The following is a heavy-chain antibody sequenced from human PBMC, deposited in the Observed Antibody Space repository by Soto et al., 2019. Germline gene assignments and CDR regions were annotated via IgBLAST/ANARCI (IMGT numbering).Heavy chain of an antibody. CDR1: GYTFTNFG. CDR3: ARGLVDYSNLDF. Sequence: ASAKVYCKASGYTFTNFGICWVRQAPGQGLEWMGWISAYNGNTTYSQKFQDRVTITRDAFATTAYMELSRLRSEDKAVYYCARGLVDYSNLDFWVQGTPVTVSS. V-gene: IGHV1-18*01. J-gene: IGHJ4*02. CDR2: ISAYNGNT. D-gene: IGHD6-13*01.